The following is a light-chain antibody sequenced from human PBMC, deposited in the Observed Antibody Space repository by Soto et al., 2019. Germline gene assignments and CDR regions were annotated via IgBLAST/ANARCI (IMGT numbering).Light chain of an antibody. CDR2: GAS. J-gene: IGKJ2*01. Sequence: EIVLTQSPGTLSSSPGERATLSCRASQSVSSSYLAWYQQKPGQAPRLLIYGASSRATGISDRFSGSGAGTDFTLTLSILEPEHCAVYYCQQYGGSPPYTFGQGTKLEIK. V-gene: IGKV3-20*01. CDR3: QQYGGSPPYT. CDR1: QSVSSSY.